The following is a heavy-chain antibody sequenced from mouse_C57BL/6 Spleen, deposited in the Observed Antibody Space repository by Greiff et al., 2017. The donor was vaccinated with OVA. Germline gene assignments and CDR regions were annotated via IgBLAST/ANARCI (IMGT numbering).Heavy chain of an antibody. J-gene: IGHJ4*01. D-gene: IGHD1-1*02. V-gene: IGHV1-55*01. CDR3: ARFYGGTHYAMDY. Sequence: QVQLQQPGAELVKPGASVKMSCKASGYTFTSYWITWVKQRPGQGLEWIGDIYPGSGSTNYNEKFKSKATLTVDTSSSTAYMQLSSLTSEDSAVYYCARFYGGTHYAMDYWGQGTSVTVSS. CDR2: IYPGSGST. CDR1: GYTFTSYW.